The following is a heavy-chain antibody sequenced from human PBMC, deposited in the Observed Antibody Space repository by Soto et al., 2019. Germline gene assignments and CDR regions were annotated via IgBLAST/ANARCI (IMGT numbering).Heavy chain of an antibody. CDR3: AREIVRGVRYAY. Sequence: SVKVSWKASGYSFTSYGISWVRQAPGQGLEWMGWISTYNGNTKYAQKLQGRVTMTTDTSTSTAYMELRSLRSDDTAVFYCAREIVRGVRYAYCGQRTLVTVSS. V-gene: IGHV1-18*01. J-gene: IGHJ1*01. CDR1: GYSFTSYG. D-gene: IGHD3-10*01. CDR2: ISTYNGNT.